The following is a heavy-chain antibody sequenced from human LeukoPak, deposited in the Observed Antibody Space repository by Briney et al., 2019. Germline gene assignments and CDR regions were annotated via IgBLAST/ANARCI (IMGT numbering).Heavy chain of an antibody. D-gene: IGHD6-19*01. CDR3: AKGDSGMSINPFHS. CDR1: GFTFSSYG. V-gene: IGHV3-30*18. Sequence: GRSLRLSCAASGFTFSSYGMHWVRQAPGKGLEWVAIISYDGSNKYYADSVKGRFTISRDNSKNTLYLQMNSLRAEDTAVYYSAKGDSGMSINPFHSWGQGTLVTVSS. J-gene: IGHJ4*02. CDR2: ISYDGSNK.